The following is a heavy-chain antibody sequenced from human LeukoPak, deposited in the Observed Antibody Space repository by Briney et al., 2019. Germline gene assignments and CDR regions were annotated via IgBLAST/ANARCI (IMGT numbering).Heavy chain of an antibody. J-gene: IGHJ4*02. V-gene: IGHV3-7*01. CDR2: IKPDGSGK. CDR3: ATGYCTSTTCYRSRFDY. Sequence: GGSLRLSCAASGFTFSSYWISWVRQAPGKGLEWVANIKPDGSGKYYVDSVKGRFTISRDNAKNSLYLQINSLRAEDTAVFYCATGYCTSTTCYRSRFDYWGQGTLVTVSS. D-gene: IGHD2-2*01. CDR1: GFTFSSYW.